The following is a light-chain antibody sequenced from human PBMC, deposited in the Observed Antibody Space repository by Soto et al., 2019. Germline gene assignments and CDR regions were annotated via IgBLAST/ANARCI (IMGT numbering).Light chain of an antibody. Sequence: QSALTQPASVSGSPGQSITISCTGTSSDIGVYNYVSWFQHHPGKAPKVIIYDVSNRPSGVSTRFSGSKSGSTASLTISGLQADDEADYYCNSYTSGSTWVFGGRTKQTVL. CDR2: DVS. V-gene: IGLV2-14*03. CDR3: NSYTSGSTWV. J-gene: IGLJ3*02. CDR1: SSDIGVYNY.